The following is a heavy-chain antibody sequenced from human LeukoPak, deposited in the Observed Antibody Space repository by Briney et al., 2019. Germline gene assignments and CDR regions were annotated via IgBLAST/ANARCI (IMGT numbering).Heavy chain of an antibody. Sequence: ASVKVSCKASGYTFTSYYMHWVRQAPGQGHEWMGIINPSGGSPSYAQKFQGRVTMTRDMSTSTVYMELSSLRSEDTAMYYCARGGIAVAGYDAFDIWGQGTVVTVSS. J-gene: IGHJ3*02. D-gene: IGHD6-19*01. V-gene: IGHV1-46*01. CDR2: INPSGGSP. CDR1: GYTFTSYY. CDR3: ARGGIAVAGYDAFDI.